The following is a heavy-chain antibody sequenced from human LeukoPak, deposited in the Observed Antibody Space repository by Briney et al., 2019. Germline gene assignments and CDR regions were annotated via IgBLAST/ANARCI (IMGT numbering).Heavy chain of an antibody. Sequence: GGSLRLSCAASGFTVSSNYMSWVRQAPGKGLEWVSVIYSGGSTYYGDSVKGRFTISRDNSKNTLYLQMNSLRAEDTAVYYCARVRGYCSGGSCYCEYFQHWGQGTLVTVS. D-gene: IGHD2-15*01. J-gene: IGHJ1*01. CDR1: GFTVSSNY. CDR2: IYSGGST. V-gene: IGHV3-53*01. CDR3: ARVRGYCSGGSCYCEYFQH.